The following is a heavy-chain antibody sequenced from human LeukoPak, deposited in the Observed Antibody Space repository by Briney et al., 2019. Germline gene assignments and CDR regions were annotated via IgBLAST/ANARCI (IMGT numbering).Heavy chain of an antibody. J-gene: IGHJ4*02. CDR2: ISDTGGNT. Sequence: GGSLRLSCAASGFPFSSYVMTWVRQAPGKGLEWVSGISDTGGNTYYADSVKGRFTISRDNSKNTLYLQMNSLRVEDTAVYYCAKKAYYYRSGTYDPFDYWGRGTLVTVS. D-gene: IGHD3-10*01. V-gene: IGHV3-23*01. CDR1: GFPFSSYV. CDR3: AKKAYYYRSGTYDPFDY.